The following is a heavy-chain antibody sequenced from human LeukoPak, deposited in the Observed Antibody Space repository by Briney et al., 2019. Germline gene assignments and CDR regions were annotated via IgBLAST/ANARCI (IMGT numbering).Heavy chain of an antibody. CDR1: GGTFGSYA. D-gene: IGHD4-23*01. Sequence: SVKVSCKASGGTFGSYAISWVRQAPGQGLEWMGGIIPIFGTANYAQKFQGRVTITADKSTSTAYMELSSLRSEDTAVYYCARGIPDYGGNPLDYWGQGTLVTVSS. CDR3: ARGIPDYGGNPLDY. V-gene: IGHV1-69*06. J-gene: IGHJ4*02. CDR2: IIPIFGTA.